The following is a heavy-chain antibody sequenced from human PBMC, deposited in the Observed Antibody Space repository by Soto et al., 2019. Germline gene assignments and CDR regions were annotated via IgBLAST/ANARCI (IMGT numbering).Heavy chain of an antibody. CDR2: IKSKTDGGTT. V-gene: IGHV3-15*07. J-gene: IGHJ4*02. CDR3: TTGTMVPYYFDY. D-gene: IGHD3-10*01. Sequence: SVSNAWMNWVRQAPGKGLEWVGRIKSKTDGGTTDYAAPVKGRFTISRDDSKNTLYLQMNSLKTEDTAVYYSTTGTMVPYYFDYWGQGTLVTLSS. CDR1: SVSNAW.